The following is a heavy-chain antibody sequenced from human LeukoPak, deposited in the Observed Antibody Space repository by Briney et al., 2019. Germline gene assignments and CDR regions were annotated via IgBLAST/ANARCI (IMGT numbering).Heavy chain of an antibody. J-gene: IGHJ4*02. CDR3: AKGRLWLLDEYYFDY. Sequence: GGTLRLSCAASGFTFGSYGMSWVRQAPGKGLEWVSAISGSGGSTYYADSVKGRFTISRDNSKNTLYLQMNSLRAEDTAVYYCAKGRLWLLDEYYFDYWGQGTLVTVSS. CDR1: GFTFGSYG. D-gene: IGHD5-18*01. V-gene: IGHV3-23*01. CDR2: ISGSGGST.